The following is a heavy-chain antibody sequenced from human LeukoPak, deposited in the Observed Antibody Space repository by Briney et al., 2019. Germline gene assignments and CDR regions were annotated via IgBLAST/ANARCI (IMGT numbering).Heavy chain of an antibody. J-gene: IGHJ4*02. CDR1: GFTFSSYG. D-gene: IGHD5-12*01. Sequence: GGSLRLSCAASGFTFSSYGMSWVRQAPGKGLEWVSAISGSGGSTYYADSVKGRFTISRDNSKNTLYLQMNGLRAEDTAVYYCAKEKGWSGYRWRLDYWGQGTLVTVSS. V-gene: IGHV3-23*01. CDR3: AKEKGWSGYRWRLDY. CDR2: ISGSGGST.